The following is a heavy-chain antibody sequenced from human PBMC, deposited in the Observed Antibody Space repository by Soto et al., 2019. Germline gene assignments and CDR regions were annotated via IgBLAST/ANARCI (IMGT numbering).Heavy chain of an antibody. Sequence: GASVKVSCKASGYTFTSYGISWVRQAPGQGLEWMGWISAYNGNTNYAQKLRGRVTMTTDTSTSTAYMELRSLRSDDTAVYYCARVLMRKYCSGGSCYKNWFDPWGQGTLVTSPQ. CDR1: GYTFTSYG. D-gene: IGHD2-15*01. V-gene: IGHV1-18*04. CDR3: ARVLMRKYCSGGSCYKNWFDP. J-gene: IGHJ5*02. CDR2: ISAYNGNT.